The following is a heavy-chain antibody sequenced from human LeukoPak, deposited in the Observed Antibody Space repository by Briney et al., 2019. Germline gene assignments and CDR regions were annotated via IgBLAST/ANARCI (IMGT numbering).Heavy chain of an antibody. Sequence: PGGSLRLSCAASGFTFDDYGMSWVRQAPGKGLECVSGINWNGGSTGYADSVRGRFTISRDNAKNSLYLQMNSLRAEDTALYYCARARESGYDYWADYSGQGTLVTVSS. CDR1: GFTFDDYG. D-gene: IGHD5-12*01. CDR2: INWNGGST. V-gene: IGHV3-20*04. J-gene: IGHJ4*02. CDR3: ARARESGYDYWADY.